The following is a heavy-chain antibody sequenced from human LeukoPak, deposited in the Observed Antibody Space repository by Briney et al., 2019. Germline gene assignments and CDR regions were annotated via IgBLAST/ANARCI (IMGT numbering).Heavy chain of an antibody. Sequence: PSETLSLTCTVSGGSISSYYWSWIRQPPGKGLEWIGYIYYSGSTNYNPSLKSRVTISVDTSKNQFSLKLSSVTAADTAVYYCASTPLRYQPTEYFDYWGQGTLVTVSS. D-gene: IGHD1-14*01. CDR1: GGSISSYY. V-gene: IGHV4-59*01. CDR2: IYYSGST. CDR3: ASTPLRYQPTEYFDY. J-gene: IGHJ4*02.